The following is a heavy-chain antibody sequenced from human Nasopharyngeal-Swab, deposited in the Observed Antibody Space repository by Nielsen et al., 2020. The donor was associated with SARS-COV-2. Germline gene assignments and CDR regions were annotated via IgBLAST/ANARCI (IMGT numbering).Heavy chain of an antibody. V-gene: IGHV1-18*01. D-gene: IGHD4-17*01. CDR3: ARDNESGDYYAYDI. Sequence: ASVKVSCKASGYTFITFGITWVRQAPGQGLEWMGWISAYNGNTNYAQKFQDRVTMTTDTSTTTAYMELRGLKTDDTAVYYCARDNESGDYYAYDIWGQGTTVTVSS. CDR2: ISAYNGNT. J-gene: IGHJ3*02. CDR1: GYTFITFG.